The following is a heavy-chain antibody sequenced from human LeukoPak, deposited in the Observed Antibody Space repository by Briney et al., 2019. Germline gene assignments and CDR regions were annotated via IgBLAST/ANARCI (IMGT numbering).Heavy chain of an antibody. CDR3: ARQGRDWNDVSDY. V-gene: IGHV1-2*06. J-gene: IGHJ4*02. CDR2: INPNSGGT. CDR1: GYTFTGYY. Sequence: GASVKVSCKASGYTFTGYYLHWVRQAPGQGLEWMGRINPNSGGTNYAQKFQGRVTMTRDTSISTACMELSRLGSDDTAVYYCARQGRDWNDVSDYWGQGTLVTVSS. D-gene: IGHD1-1*01.